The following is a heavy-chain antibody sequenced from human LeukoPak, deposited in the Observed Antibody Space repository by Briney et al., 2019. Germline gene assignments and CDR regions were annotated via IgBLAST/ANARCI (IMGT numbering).Heavy chain of an antibody. CDR1: GFTFSSYV. Sequence: GGSLRLSCAASGFTFSSYVMHWVRQAPGKGLEWVAGISYDGKDKYYADFVKGRFTFSRDNSKNMLYLQMNSLRAEDTAVYYCARGTSGDYEAYWGQGTLVTVSS. CDR2: ISYDGKDK. J-gene: IGHJ4*02. V-gene: IGHV3-30*04. CDR3: ARGTSGDYEAY. D-gene: IGHD4-17*01.